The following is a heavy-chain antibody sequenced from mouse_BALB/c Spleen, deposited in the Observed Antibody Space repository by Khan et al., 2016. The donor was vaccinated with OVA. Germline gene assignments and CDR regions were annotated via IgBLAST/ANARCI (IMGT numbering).Heavy chain of an antibody. D-gene: IGHD2-10*01. Sequence: QIQLVQSGPELKKPGETVKISCKASGYTFTNYGMNWVQQSPGKALKWMSWINTYTGEPTYADDFKGRFAFSLETSASTAYLQINNLKNEDTATYFRARPPYFSYTLDYWGQGTSVTVAS. CDR2: INTYTGEP. J-gene: IGHJ4*01. V-gene: IGHV9-3-1*01. CDR1: GYTFTNYG. CDR3: ARPPYFSYTLDY.